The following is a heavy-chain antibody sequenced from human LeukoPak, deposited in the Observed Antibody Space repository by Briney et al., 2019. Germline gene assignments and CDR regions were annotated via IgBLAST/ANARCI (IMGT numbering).Heavy chain of an antibody. CDR2: IIPIFGTA. J-gene: IGHJ4*02. Sequence: SVKVSCKASGYTFTSYGISWVRQAPGQGLEWMGGIIPIFGTANYAQKFQGRVTITADEPTSTAYMELSSLRSEDTAVYYCARERSGYYISMYDYWGQGTLVTVSS. CDR1: GYTFTSYG. CDR3: ARERSGYYISMYDY. V-gene: IGHV1-69*13. D-gene: IGHD3-3*01.